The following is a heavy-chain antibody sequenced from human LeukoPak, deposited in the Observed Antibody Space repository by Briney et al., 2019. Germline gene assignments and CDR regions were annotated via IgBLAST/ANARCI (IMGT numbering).Heavy chain of an antibody. D-gene: IGHD1-26*01. V-gene: IGHV4-38-2*01. J-gene: IGHJ4*02. Sequence: SETLSLTCAVSGYSISSGYYWGWIRQPPGKGLEWIGSIYYSGSTYYTLSLKSRVTISVDTSKSQFSLKLSSVTAADTAVYYCARQSGSYYPHYFDYWGQGTLVTVSS. CDR1: GYSISSGYY. CDR3: ARQSGSYYPHYFDY. CDR2: IYYSGST.